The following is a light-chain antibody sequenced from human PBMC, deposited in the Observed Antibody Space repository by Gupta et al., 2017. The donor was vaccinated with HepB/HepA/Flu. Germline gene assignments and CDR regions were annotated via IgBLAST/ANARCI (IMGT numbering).Light chain of an antibody. J-gene: IGKJ1*01. CDR1: QSISSSY. CDR2: GAS. CDR3: HQYGTSRWT. Sequence: EIVLTQSPGTRSLSPGERATLSCRASQSISSSYLAWYQQKPGQAPRLLIYGASSRAAGVPDRFSGSGSGRDFSLTISRLEPEDFAVYFCHQYGTSRWTFGQGTKVEI. V-gene: IGKV3-20*01.